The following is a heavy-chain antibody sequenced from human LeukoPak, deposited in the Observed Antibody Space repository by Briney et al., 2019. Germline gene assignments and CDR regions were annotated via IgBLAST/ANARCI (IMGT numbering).Heavy chain of an antibody. D-gene: IGHD1-1*01. CDR3: AKGYSRN. V-gene: IGHV3-7*03. CDR2: IRQDGGAK. J-gene: IGHJ4*02. Sequence: GGSLRLSCAVSGFTFSTYWMSWVRQAPGKGLEWVTNIRQDGGAKYYVDSVKGRFTISRDNSKNTLYLQMNSLRAEDTAVYYCAKGYSRNWGQGTLVTVSS. CDR1: GFTFSTYW.